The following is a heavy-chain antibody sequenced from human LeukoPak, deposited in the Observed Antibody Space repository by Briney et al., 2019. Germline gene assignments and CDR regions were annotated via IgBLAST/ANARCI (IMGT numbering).Heavy chain of an antibody. Sequence: KPGGSLRPSCAASGFTFSCYSMKWVPQAPGQGLEWVSSISSSSSYIYYADSVKGRFTISRDNGKNSLYLQMISRRAEDTAVYYCARVGLAFLGLNPWGQGTLVTVSS. D-gene: IGHD2/OR15-2a*01. CDR2: ISSSSSYI. V-gene: IGHV3-21*01. J-gene: IGHJ5*02. CDR3: ARVGLAFLGLNP. CDR1: GFTFSCYS.